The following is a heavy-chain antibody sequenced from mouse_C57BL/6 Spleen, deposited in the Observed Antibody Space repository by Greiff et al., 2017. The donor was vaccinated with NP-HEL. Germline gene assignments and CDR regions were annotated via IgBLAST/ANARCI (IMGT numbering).Heavy chain of an antibody. J-gene: IGHJ4*01. CDR3: ARNTNPFYAMDY. CDR2: IYPGDGDT. V-gene: IGHV1-82*01. Sequence: QVQLQQSGPELVKPGASVKISCKASGYAFSSSWMNWVKQRPGKGLEWIGRIYPGDGDTNYNGKFKGKATLTADKSSSTAYMQLSSLTSEDSAVYFCARNTNPFYAMDYWGQGTSVTVSS. CDR1: GYAFSSSW.